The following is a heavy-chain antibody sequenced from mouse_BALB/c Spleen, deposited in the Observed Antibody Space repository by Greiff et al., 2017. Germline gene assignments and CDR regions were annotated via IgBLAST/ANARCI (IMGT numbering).Heavy chain of an antibody. Sequence: QVQLQQPGAELVKPGASVKLSCKASGYTFTSYWMHWVQLRPGQGFEWIGEINPSNGGTNYNEKFKRKATLTVDKSSSTAYMQLSSLTSEDSAVYYCTIRDYYYYAMDYWGQGTSVTVSS. CDR1: GYTFTSYW. V-gene: IGHV1S16*01. J-gene: IGHJ4*01. CDR2: INPSNGGT. CDR3: TIRDYYYYAMDY. D-gene: IGHD1-1*01.